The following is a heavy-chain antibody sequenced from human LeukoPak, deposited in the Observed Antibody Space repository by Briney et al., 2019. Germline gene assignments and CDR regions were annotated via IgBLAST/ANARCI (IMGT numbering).Heavy chain of an antibody. CDR2: ISTSTSTK. Sequence: GGSLRLSCAASGFTFSSYSMNWVRQAPGKGLEWVSYISTSTSTKYYADSVKGRFNISRDNAKNSLYLQMNSLRDEDTAVYYCARYSRGHDAFDIWGQGTMVTVSS. CDR3: ARYSRGHDAFDI. J-gene: IGHJ3*02. D-gene: IGHD6-19*01. V-gene: IGHV3-48*02. CDR1: GFTFSSYS.